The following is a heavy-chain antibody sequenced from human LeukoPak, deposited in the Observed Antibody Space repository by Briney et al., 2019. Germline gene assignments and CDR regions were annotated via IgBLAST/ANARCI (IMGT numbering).Heavy chain of an antibody. Sequence: ASVKVYCKACGYIFACYAMNWVGQVTGLCLECMGWITTNTGNPTYAQGFTGRFVFSLDTSVSTAYLQISSLKAEDTAVYYCARGYYDIFADTSAFDYWGQGTLVTVSS. CDR3: ARGYYDIFADTSAFDY. D-gene: IGHD3-9*01. CDR2: ITTNTGNP. V-gene: IGHV7-4-1*02. CDR1: GYIFACYA. J-gene: IGHJ4*02.